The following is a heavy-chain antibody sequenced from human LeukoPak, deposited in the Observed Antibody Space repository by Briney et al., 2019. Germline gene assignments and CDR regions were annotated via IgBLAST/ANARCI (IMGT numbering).Heavy chain of an antibody. Sequence: GGSLRLSSAASGFTFSSYAMSWARQAPGKGLEWVSYISSSSSTIYYADSVKGRFTISRDNAKNSLYLQMNSLRAEDTAVYYCARRVVISGMDVWGQGTTVTVSS. J-gene: IGHJ6*02. CDR2: ISSSSSTI. D-gene: IGHD3-3*01. CDR1: GFTFSSYA. CDR3: ARRVVISGMDV. V-gene: IGHV3-48*01.